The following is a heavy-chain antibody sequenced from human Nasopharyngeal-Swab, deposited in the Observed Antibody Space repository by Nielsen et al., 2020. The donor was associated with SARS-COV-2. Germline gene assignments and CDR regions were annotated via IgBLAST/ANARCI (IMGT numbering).Heavy chain of an antibody. Sequence: ASVKVSCKASGYTFTSYGISWVRQAPGQGLEWMGWISAYNGNTNYAQKLQGRVTMTTDTSTSTAYMELRSLRSDDTAVYYCARDGPYYDILTGYSNYWFAPWGQGTLVTVSS. CDR1: GYTFTSYG. D-gene: IGHD3-9*01. V-gene: IGHV1-18*04. CDR2: ISAYNGNT. CDR3: ARDGPYYDILTGYSNYWFAP. J-gene: IGHJ5*02.